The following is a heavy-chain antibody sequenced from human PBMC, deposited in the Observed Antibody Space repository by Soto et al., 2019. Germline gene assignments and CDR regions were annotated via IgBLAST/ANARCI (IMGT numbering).Heavy chain of an antibody. Sequence: SETLSLTCTVSGGSISSSSYYWGWIRQPPGKGLEWIGSIYYSGSTYYNPSLKSRVTISVDTSKNQFSLKLSSVTAADTAVYYCFGSYCSSTSCYDDYWGQGTLVTSPQ. CDR3: FGSYCSSTSCYDDY. CDR1: GGSISSSSYY. CDR2: IYYSGST. V-gene: IGHV4-39*01. J-gene: IGHJ4*02. D-gene: IGHD2-2*01.